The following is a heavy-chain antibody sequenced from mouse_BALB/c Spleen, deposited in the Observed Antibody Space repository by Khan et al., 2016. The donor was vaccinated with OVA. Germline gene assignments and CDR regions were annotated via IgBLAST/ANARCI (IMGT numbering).Heavy chain of an antibody. J-gene: IGHJ1*01. CDR3: ARRKPYWYFDV. CDR2: INTYTGEP. V-gene: IGHV9-3-1*01. Sequence: QIQLVQSGPELKKPGETVKISCKASGYTFTNYGMNWVKQSPGKGLKWMGWINTYTGEPTYADDFKGRFAFSLETSATTAYLQINNLRNEDTATYFCARRKPYWYFDVWGAGTTVTVSS. CDR1: GYTFTNYG.